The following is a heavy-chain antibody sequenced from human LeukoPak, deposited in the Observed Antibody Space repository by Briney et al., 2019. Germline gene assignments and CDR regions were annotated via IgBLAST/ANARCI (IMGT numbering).Heavy chain of an antibody. CDR2: MNPNRCNT. J-gene: IGHJ6*03. V-gene: IGHV1-8*02. CDR1: GYSFTGYY. CDR3: ARDVTSSTYDFWSGYLKEENYYYYYYMDV. Sequence: ASVKVSCKDSGYSFTGYYMHWVRQATGHGLEWMGLMNPNRCNTDYAQKVQGRLTMTRNTSISTAYMELSSLRSDDTAVYYCARDVTSSTYDFWSGYLKEENYYYYYYMDVWGKGTTVTVSS. D-gene: IGHD3-3*01.